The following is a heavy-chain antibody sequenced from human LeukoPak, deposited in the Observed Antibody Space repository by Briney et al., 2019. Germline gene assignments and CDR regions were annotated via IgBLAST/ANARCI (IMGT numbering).Heavy chain of an antibody. CDR3: ARGISGRNYYGSNWFEP. Sequence: SETLSLTCTVSGGSISSYYWSWIRQPPGKGLEWIGYIYYSGSTNYNPSLRSRVTISLDTSKNQFSLKLSSVTAADKAVYYCARGISGRNYYGSNWFEPWGQGTLVSVFS. CDR2: IYYSGST. D-gene: IGHD1-26*01. CDR1: GGSISSYY. J-gene: IGHJ5*02. V-gene: IGHV4-59*01.